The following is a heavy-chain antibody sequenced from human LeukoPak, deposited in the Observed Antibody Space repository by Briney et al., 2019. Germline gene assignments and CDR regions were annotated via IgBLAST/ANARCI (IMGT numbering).Heavy chain of an antibody. V-gene: IGHV4-39*07. D-gene: IGHD5-12*01. J-gene: IGHJ4*02. CDR3: ARFNPWYSGYDFSDY. CDR1: GGSISSSSYY. CDR2: IYYSGST. Sequence: PSETLSLTCTVSGGSISSSSYYWGWIRQPPGKGLEWIGSIYYSGSTNYNPSLKSRVTISVDKSKNQFSLKLSSVTAADTAVYYCARFNPWYSGYDFSDYWGQGTLVTVSS.